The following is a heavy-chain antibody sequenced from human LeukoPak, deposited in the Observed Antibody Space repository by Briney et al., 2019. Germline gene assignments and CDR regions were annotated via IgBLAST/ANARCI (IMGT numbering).Heavy chain of an antibody. Sequence: GGSLRLSCAASGFTFSSYSMNWVRQAPGKGLEWVANIKQDGSEKYYVDSVKGRFTISRDNAKNSLYLQMNSLRAEDTAVYYCARSEKVYVAARFLTSYYFDYWGQGTLVTVSS. J-gene: IGHJ4*02. CDR3: ARSEKVYVAARFLTSYYFDY. D-gene: IGHD6-6*01. V-gene: IGHV3-7*01. CDR2: IKQDGSEK. CDR1: GFTFSSYS.